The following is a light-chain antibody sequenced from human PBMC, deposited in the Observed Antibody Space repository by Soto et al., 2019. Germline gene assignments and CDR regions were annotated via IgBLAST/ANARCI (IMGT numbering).Light chain of an antibody. V-gene: IGLV1-40*01. CDR1: GSNIGAGYD. J-gene: IGLJ2*01. CDR3: QSYDSSLSAHVV. CDR2: GNS. Sequence: QAVVTQPPSVSGAPGQRVTISCTGSGSNIGAGYDVHWYQQLPGTAPKLLIYGNSNRPSGVPDRFSGSKSGTSASLAITGLQAEDEADYYCQSYDSSLSAHVVFGGGTKLTVL.